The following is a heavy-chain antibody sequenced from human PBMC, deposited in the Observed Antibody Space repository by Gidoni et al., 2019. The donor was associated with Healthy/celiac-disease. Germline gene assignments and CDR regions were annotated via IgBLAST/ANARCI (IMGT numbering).Heavy chain of an antibody. CDR1: GFTFSIYA. CDR3: AKDKGENCSGGSCYDFDY. CDR2: ISGSGGST. J-gene: IGHJ4*02. V-gene: IGHV3-23*01. Sequence: EVPLLESGGGLVQPGGSLRLSCAASGFTFSIYAMSWVRQAPGQGLEWVSAISGSGGSTYYADSVKGRFTISRDNSKNTLYLQMNSLRAEDTAVYYCAKDKGENCSGGSCYDFDYWGQGTLVTVSS. D-gene: IGHD2-15*01.